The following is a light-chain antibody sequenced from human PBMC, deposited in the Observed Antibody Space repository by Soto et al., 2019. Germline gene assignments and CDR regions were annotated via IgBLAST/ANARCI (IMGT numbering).Light chain of an antibody. J-gene: IGKJ2*01. CDR3: QQYGSSPPYT. Sequence: EIVLTQSPGTLSLSPGERATLSCRASQSVSSSYLAWYQQKPGQAPRLLIYGASSRATGIPDRFSGSGSGTDFTLTISRLEPEDSAVYYCQQYGSSPPYTFGLGTKLEIK. CDR2: GAS. CDR1: QSVSSSY. V-gene: IGKV3-20*01.